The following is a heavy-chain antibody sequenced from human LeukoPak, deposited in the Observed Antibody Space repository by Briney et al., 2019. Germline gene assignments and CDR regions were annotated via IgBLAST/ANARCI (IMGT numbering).Heavy chain of an antibody. CDR3: ARGLPPVMKYYFDY. V-gene: IGHV3-33*01. D-gene: IGHD4-11*01. CDR2: MWYDGSNK. J-gene: IGHJ4*02. CDR1: GFTFNSYG. Sequence: PGGPLRLSCAASGFTFNSYGMHWVRQAPGKGLEWVAVMWYDGSNKYYADSVKGRFTISRDDSKNTLYLQMNSLRAEDTAMYYCARGLPPVMKYYFDYWGQGTLVTVSS.